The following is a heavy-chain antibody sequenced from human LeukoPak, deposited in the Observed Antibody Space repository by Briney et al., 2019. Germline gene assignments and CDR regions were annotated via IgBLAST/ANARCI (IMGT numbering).Heavy chain of an antibody. CDR1: GGSISSGGYY. CDR2: SYYSGST. CDR3: ARHYGGNSFDY. V-gene: IGHV4-31*03. Sequence: PAETLSLTCTVSGGSISSGGYYWSWIRQHPGKGLEWIGYSYYSGSTYYNPALKSRVTISVDTSKNQFSLKLSSVTAADTAVYYCARHYGGNSFDYWGQGTLVTVSS. J-gene: IGHJ4*02. D-gene: IGHD4-23*01.